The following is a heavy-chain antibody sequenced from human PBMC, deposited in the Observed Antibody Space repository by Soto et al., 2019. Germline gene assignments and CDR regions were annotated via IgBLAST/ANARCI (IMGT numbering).Heavy chain of an antibody. Sequence: QLQLQESGPGLVKPSETLSLTCTVSGGSISSSSYYWGWIRQTPGKGLEWIGSIYYSGSTYYNPSLKSRVTISVDTSKNQFSLKLSSVTAADTAVYYCARMSVDTAMVTPSYWYFDLWGRGTLVTVSS. V-gene: IGHV4-39*01. CDR3: ARMSVDTAMVTPSYWYFDL. CDR2: IYYSGST. CDR1: GGSISSSSYY. J-gene: IGHJ2*01. D-gene: IGHD5-18*01.